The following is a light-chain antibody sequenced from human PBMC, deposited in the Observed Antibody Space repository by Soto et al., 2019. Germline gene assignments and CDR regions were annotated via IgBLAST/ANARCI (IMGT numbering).Light chain of an antibody. Sequence: DIQMTQSPSTLSASVGDRVTITCRASQRISSWLAWYQQEPGKAPKLLIYDASILENGVPSRFSGSGPGTEFTLTISNLQPDDFATYYCQQYNSYSGTFGQGTKVDIK. CDR3: QQYNSYSGT. CDR1: QRISSW. J-gene: IGKJ1*01. CDR2: DAS. V-gene: IGKV1-5*01.